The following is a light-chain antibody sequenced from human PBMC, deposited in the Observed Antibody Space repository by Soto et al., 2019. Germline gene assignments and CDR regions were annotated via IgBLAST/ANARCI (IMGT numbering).Light chain of an antibody. V-gene: IGLV2-14*01. CDR3: FSYTSSGTYV. CDR1: SSDVGNYKY. J-gene: IGLJ1*01. Sequence: SALTQPASVSGSPGQSITISCTGTSSDVGNYKYVSWYQQHPGKAPKLMIYEVSNRPSGVSNRFSGSKSGNTASLTMSGLQAEDQTDYYCFSYTSSGTYVFGTGTKV. CDR2: EVS.